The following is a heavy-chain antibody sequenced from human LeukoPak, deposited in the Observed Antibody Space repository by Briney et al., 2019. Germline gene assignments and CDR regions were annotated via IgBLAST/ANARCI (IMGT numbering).Heavy chain of an antibody. Sequence: KAGGSLRLSCAASGFTFSSYWMHWVRQAPGKGLEWVGRIKRNTDRGTTDYPAPVKGRFTVSRDDSKNTLYLQMSSLQVEDTAVYYCVTDWWWESKDYWGQGTLVTVSS. CDR1: GFTFSSYW. CDR3: VTDWWWESKDY. D-gene: IGHD2-21*01. CDR2: IKRNTDRGTT. V-gene: IGHV3-15*01. J-gene: IGHJ4*02.